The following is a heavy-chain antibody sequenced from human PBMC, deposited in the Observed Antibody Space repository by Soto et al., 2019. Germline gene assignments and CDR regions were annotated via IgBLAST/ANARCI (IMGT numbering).Heavy chain of an antibody. CDR1: GFTFSSYA. D-gene: IGHD6-19*01. Sequence: PGGSLRLSCAASGFTFSSYAMHRVRQAPGKGLEWVAVISYDGSNKYYADSVKGRFTISRDNSKNTLYLQMNSLRAEDTAVYYCARDQSAVAGTSSVEDVWGQGTTVTVSS. J-gene: IGHJ6*02. V-gene: IGHV3-30-3*01. CDR2: ISYDGSNK. CDR3: ARDQSAVAGTSSVEDV.